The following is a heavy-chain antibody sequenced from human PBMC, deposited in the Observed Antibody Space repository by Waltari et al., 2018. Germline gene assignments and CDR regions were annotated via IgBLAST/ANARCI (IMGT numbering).Heavy chain of an antibody. D-gene: IGHD2-15*01. V-gene: IGHV3-53*01. CDR3: AREGCSGGSCYYFDY. Sequence: ELQLVESGGGLIQPGGSLRLSCAASGFPVSSHYMSWVRRAPGKGLEWVSVIYSGGSTYYADSVKGRFTISRDNSKNTLYLQMNSLRAEDTAVYYCAREGCSGGSCYYFDYWGQGTLVTVSS. CDR2: IYSGGST. CDR1: GFPVSSHY. J-gene: IGHJ4*02.